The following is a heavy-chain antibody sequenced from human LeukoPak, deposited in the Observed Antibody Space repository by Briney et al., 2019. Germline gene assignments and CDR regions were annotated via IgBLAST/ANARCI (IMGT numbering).Heavy chain of an antibody. CDR1: GFTFSRYG. CDR3: AKDEVVGATWGYYYYYYMDV. D-gene: IGHD1-26*01. J-gene: IGHJ6*03. CDR2: IKQDGSEK. V-gene: IGHV3-7*01. Sequence: PGGSLRLSCAASGFTFSRYGMSWVRQAPGKGLEWVASIKQDGSEKFYVDSVKGRFTISRDNAKNSLFLQMDSLRAEDTAVYYCAKDEVVGATWGYYYYYYMDVWGKGTTVTISS.